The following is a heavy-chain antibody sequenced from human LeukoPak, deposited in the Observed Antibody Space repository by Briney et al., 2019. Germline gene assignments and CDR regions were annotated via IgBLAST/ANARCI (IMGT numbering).Heavy chain of an antibody. V-gene: IGHV3-7*01. J-gene: IGHJ3*02. CDR2: IKQDGSEK. D-gene: IGHD6-13*01. CDR1: GFTFSSYW. Sequence: GGALRLSCAASGFTFSSYWMSWVRQAPGKGLEWVANIKQDGSEKYYVDSVKGRFTISRDNAKNSLYLQMNSLRAEDTAVYYCAREIAAAAFDIWGQGTMVTVSS. CDR3: AREIAAAAFDI.